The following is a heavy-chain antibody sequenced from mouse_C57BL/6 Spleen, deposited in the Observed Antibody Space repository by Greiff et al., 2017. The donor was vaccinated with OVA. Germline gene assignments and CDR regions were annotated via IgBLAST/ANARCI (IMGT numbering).Heavy chain of an antibody. CDR2: ISDGGSYT. Sequence: EVQGVESGGGLVKPGGSLKLSCAASGFTFSSYAMSWVRQTPEKRLEWVATISDGGSYTYYPDNVKGRFTISRDNAKNNLYLQMSHLKSEDTAMYYCARVLYGSSLAWFAYWGQGTLVTVSA. D-gene: IGHD1-1*01. CDR1: GFTFSSYA. CDR3: ARVLYGSSLAWFAY. V-gene: IGHV5-4*01. J-gene: IGHJ3*01.